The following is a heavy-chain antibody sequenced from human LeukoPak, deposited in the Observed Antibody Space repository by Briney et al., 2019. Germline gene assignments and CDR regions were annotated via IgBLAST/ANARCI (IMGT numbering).Heavy chain of an antibody. CDR1: GGSFSGYY. J-gene: IGHJ4*02. V-gene: IGHV4-34*01. Sequence: PSETLSLTCAVYGGSFSGYYWSWIRQPPGKGLEWIGEINHSGSTNYNPCLKSRVTISVDTSKNQFSLKLSSVTAADTAVYYCARGLGGQFDYWGQGTLVTVSS. D-gene: IGHD3-16*01. CDR3: ARGLGGQFDY. CDR2: INHSGST.